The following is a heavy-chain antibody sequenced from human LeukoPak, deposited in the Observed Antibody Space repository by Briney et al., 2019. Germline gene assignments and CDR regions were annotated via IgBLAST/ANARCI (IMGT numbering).Heavy chain of an antibody. J-gene: IGHJ4*02. D-gene: IGHD2-2*01. V-gene: IGHV4-39*07. CDR3: ARLGYCSSTSCYAYFDY. CDR2: IYSRGNT. Sequence: SETLSLTCTVSGASISSSSSYWGWIRQPPGKGLEWLGNIYSRGNTYYKPSLRSRVTISVDTSKNQFSLKLSSVTAADTAVYYCARLGYCSSTSCYAYFDYWGQGTLVTVSS. CDR1: GASISSSSSY.